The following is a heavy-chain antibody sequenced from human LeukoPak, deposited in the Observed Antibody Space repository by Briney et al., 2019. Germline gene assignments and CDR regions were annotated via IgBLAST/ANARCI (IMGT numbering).Heavy chain of an antibody. CDR1: GFIFSSYE. J-gene: IGHJ5*02. CDR2: ITSSGTGI. V-gene: IGHV3-48*03. CDR3: ATLSST. Sequence: GGSLRLSCAASGFIFSSYEMNWVRQAPGKGLEWVAYITSSGTGIYYADSVKGRFTISRDNAKNSLYLQMNSLRAEDTAVYYCATLSSTWGQGTLVTVSS. D-gene: IGHD2-2*01.